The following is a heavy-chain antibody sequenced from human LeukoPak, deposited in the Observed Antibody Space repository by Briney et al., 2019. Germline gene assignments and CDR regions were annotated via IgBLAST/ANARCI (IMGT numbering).Heavy chain of an antibody. CDR2: IYHTGST. J-gene: IGHJ5*02. Sequence: SETLSLTCAVSGGSISSNNWWSWVRQPPGRGLEWIADIYHTGSTNYSPSLKSRVTISVDKSKNQFSLKLNSVTAADTAVYYCARRRVGAISSYNWFDPGAREPWSPSPQ. CDR3: ARRRVGAISSYNWFDP. CDR1: GGSISSNNW. D-gene: IGHD1-26*01. V-gene: IGHV4-4*02.